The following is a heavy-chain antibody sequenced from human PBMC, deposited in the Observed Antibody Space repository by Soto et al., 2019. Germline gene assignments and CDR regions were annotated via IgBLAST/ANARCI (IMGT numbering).Heavy chain of an antibody. CDR3: AREWGDFYDDSGTKNHTFDI. D-gene: IGHD3-10*01. Sequence: QVQLVESGGGVVQPGRSLRLSCAASGFTFSSYAMHWVRQAPGKGLERVAVISYDGSNKSYADSVKGRFTISRDNSKNTLSLQISSRRAEDKAVYYCAREWGDFYDDSGTKNHTFDIRGEGTMGIVSS. V-gene: IGHV3-30-3*01. J-gene: IGHJ3*02. CDR2: ISYDGSNK. CDR1: GFTFSSYA.